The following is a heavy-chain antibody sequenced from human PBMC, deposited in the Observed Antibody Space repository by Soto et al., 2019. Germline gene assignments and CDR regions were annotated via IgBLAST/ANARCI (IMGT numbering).Heavy chain of an antibody. CDR1: GASISSSSYY. J-gene: IGHJ6*02. Sequence: QLQLQESGPGLVKPSETLSLTCTVSGASISSSSYYWGWIRQPPGNGLEWIGSIYYSGYTYYNPSIKSLVTIPVDTSKNHISRKLSSVTAADTAVYSCARQNGPLYFGYCYDMDVWGQGTTVTVSS. D-gene: IGHD1-26*01. V-gene: IGHV4-39*01. CDR2: IYYSGYT. CDR3: ARQNGPLYFGYCYDMDV.